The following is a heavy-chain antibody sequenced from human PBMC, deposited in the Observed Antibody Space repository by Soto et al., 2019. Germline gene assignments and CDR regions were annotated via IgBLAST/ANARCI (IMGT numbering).Heavy chain of an antibody. Sequence: QVQLQESGPGLVNPSGTLSLTCAVSSGSISSTNWWSWVRQTPGKGLEWIGEIYHSGSINYNPSLKSRVTMSVDKSKNQFSLKLSSVTAADTAVYYCARDCSSSSCYGRAFDVWGQGTMVTVSS. CDR2: IYHSGSI. CDR1: SGSISSTNW. J-gene: IGHJ3*01. CDR3: ARDCSSSSCYGRAFDV. V-gene: IGHV4-4*02. D-gene: IGHD2-2*01.